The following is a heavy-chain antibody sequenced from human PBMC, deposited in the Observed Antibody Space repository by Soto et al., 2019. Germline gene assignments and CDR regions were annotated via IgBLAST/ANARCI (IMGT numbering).Heavy chain of an antibody. CDR3: ARGLCTGGTGYAPAFDL. CDR1: GYTFTSFD. CDR2: MAPFRGNT. V-gene: IGHV1-8*01. D-gene: IGHD2-8*02. J-gene: IGHJ3*01. Sequence: QVQLVQSGAEMKKPGASVKVACKASGYTFTSFDISWLRQATGQGLEWMGWMAPFRGNTGSGQKIQARNSLTRNTSRNTAYLELTGLTSDDTAMYYWARGLCTGGTGYAPAFDLWGQGTVVTVSS.